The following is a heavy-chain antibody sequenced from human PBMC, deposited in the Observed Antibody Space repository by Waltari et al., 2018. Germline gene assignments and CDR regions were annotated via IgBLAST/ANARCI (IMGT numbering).Heavy chain of an antibody. CDR3: TRDKYYYYYGMDV. CDR2: IKQDGSEK. V-gene: IGHV3-7*03. J-gene: IGHJ6*02. Sequence: EVQLVESGGGLVQPGGSLRLSCSASGFTFSNFWMMWVRQAPGKGPEWVANIKQDGSEKYYVDSVKGRFTISRDYARNSLYLQMNSLRDEDTAVYYCTRDKYYYYYGMDVWGQGTTVTVSS. CDR1: GFTFSNFW.